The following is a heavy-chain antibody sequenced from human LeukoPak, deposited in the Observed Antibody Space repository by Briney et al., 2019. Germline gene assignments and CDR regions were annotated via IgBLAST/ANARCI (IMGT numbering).Heavy chain of an antibody. J-gene: IGHJ4*02. Sequence: GGSLRLSCAASGFTFSSYSMNWVRQAPGKGLEWVGRIKSKTDGGTTDYAAPVKGRFTISRDDSKNTLYLQMNSLKTEDTAVYYCTTDPFVLRFLEWLLTTPPLGYWGQGTLVTVSS. D-gene: IGHD3-3*01. CDR3: TTDPFVLRFLEWLLTTPPLGY. CDR1: GFTFSSYS. CDR2: IKSKTDGGTT. V-gene: IGHV3-15*01.